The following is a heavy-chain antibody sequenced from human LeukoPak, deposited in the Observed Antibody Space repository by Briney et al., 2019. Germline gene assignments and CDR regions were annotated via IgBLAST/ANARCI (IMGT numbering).Heavy chain of an antibody. Sequence: SETLSLTCTVSGGSISSYYWSWIRQPPGKGLEWIGYIYYSGSTSYNPSLKSRVTISVDTSKNQFSLKLSSVTAADTAVYYCARHPPMTTVTKGFDYWGQGTLVTVSS. J-gene: IGHJ4*02. CDR3: ARHPPMTTVTKGFDY. V-gene: IGHV4-59*08. D-gene: IGHD4-17*01. CDR1: GGSISSYY. CDR2: IYYSGST.